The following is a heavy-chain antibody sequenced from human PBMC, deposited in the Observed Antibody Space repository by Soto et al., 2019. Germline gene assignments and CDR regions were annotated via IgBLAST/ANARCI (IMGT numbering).Heavy chain of an antibody. D-gene: IGHD2-2*01. V-gene: IGHV3-30-3*01. CDR3: ARDIGSSAG. CDR2: ISYDGSNK. J-gene: IGHJ4*02. CDR1: GFTFSSYA. Sequence: GGSLRLSCAASGFTFSSYAMHWVRQAPGKGLEWVAVISYDGSNKYYADSVKGRFTISRDNSKNTLYLQMNSLRAEDTAVYYCARDIGSSAGWGQGTLVTVSS.